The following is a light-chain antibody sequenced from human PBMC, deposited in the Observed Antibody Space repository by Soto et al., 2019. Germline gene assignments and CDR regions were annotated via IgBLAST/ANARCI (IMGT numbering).Light chain of an antibody. CDR3: SSYTSSSTSAV. J-gene: IGLJ7*01. V-gene: IGLV2-14*01. Sequence: QSVLTQPASVSGSPGQSITISCTGTSSDVGGYNYVSWYQQHPGKAPKLMIYDVSNRPSGVSNRFSGSKSGNTASLTISGLQAEDEADYYSSSYTSSSTSAVFGGGTQLTVL. CDR2: DVS. CDR1: SSDVGGYNY.